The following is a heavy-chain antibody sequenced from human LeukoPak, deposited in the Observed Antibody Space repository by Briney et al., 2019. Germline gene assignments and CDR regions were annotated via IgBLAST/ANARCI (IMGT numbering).Heavy chain of an antibody. Sequence: ASVKVSCKASGYTFTSYGISWVRQAPGQGLEWMGWISAYNGNTNYAQKLQGRVTMTTDTSTSTAYVELRSLRSDDTAVYYCARLLGYSSSFDYWGQGTLVTVSS. V-gene: IGHV1-18*04. CDR1: GYTFTSYG. D-gene: IGHD6-19*01. J-gene: IGHJ4*02. CDR3: ARLLGYSSSFDY. CDR2: ISAYNGNT.